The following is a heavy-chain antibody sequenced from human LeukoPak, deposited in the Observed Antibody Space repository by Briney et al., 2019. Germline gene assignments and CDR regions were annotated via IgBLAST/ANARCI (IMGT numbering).Heavy chain of an antibody. V-gene: IGHV1-2*02. CDR2: INPKSGGT. CDR3: ARDLPTGEGY. CDR1: RYTFTGYS. J-gene: IGHJ4*02. Sequence: GSSVKVSCKASRYTFTGYSVHCVRQAPGRGLEGMGWINPKSGGTKYAQKFQGRVTMTRDTSISTGHMELSRLRSDDRAVYNGARDLPTGEGYWGQGTLVTVSS. D-gene: IGHD7-27*01.